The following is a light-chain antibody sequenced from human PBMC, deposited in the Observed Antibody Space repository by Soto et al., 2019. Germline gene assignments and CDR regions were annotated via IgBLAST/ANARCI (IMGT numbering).Light chain of an antibody. CDR2: AAS. V-gene: IGKV1-39*01. CDR1: QSINSF. Sequence: DVQMTQSPSSLSASVGDRVAITCRASQSINSFLHWYQQTPGEAPKLLIYAASSLQSGVPSRFSGSGSGTEFTLTISSLQPADFATYYCQQTYSMPHTFGQGTKLEIK. CDR3: QQTYSMPHT. J-gene: IGKJ2*01.